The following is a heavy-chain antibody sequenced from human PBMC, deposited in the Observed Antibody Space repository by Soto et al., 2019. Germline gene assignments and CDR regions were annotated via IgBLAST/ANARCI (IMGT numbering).Heavy chain of an antibody. CDR2: IKHDGSVQ. V-gene: IGHV3-7*03. D-gene: IGHD4-4*01. Sequence: LRLSCEASGFTFSGYWMSWVRQAPGKGLGWVADIKHDGSVQYYVDSVKGRFIISRDNAKKLLYLQMNGLRAEDTALYYCARATYSNAWYRFDLWGQGTLVTVSS. CDR1: GFTFSGYW. J-gene: IGHJ4*02. CDR3: ARATYSNAWYRFDL.